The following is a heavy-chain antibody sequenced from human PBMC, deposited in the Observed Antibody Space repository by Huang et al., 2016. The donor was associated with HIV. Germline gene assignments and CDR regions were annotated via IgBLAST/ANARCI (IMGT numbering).Heavy chain of an antibody. CDR3: ARDATKNPRGWFDP. CDR2: INHLGSP. V-gene: IGHV4-34*02. CDR1: GGSLSGYY. J-gene: IGHJ5*02. Sequence: QVHLQQWGAGLLKSAETLSLTCAVYGGSLSGYYWSWLRQTPGKGLEWIGEINHLGSPNYNPSLKSRVSISRDGSKKQFSLKLRSISDADTAVYFCARDATKNPRGWFDPWGQGTLVTGSS. D-gene: IGHD3-10*01.